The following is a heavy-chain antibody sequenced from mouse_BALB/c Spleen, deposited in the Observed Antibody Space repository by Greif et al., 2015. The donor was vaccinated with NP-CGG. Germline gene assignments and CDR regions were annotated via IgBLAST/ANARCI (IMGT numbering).Heavy chain of an antibody. J-gene: IGHJ4*01. Sequence: QVHVKQSGAELEKPGASVKMSCKASGYTFTSYWMHWVKQRPGQGLEWIGYINPSTGYTEYNQKFKDKATLTADKSSSTAYMQLSRLTSEDSAVYYCARYYYAMDHWGQGTSVTVSS. V-gene: IGHV1-7*01. CDR2: INPSTGYT. CDR3: ARYYYAMDH. CDR1: GYTFTSYW.